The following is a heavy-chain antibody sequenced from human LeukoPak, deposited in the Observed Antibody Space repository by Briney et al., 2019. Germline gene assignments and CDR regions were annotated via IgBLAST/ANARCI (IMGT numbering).Heavy chain of an antibody. CDR2: ISSSSSYI. D-gene: IGHD3-9*01. CDR1: GFTFSSYS. CDR3: ASPVYDILTGYQNDAFDI. J-gene: IGHJ3*02. V-gene: IGHV3-21*01. Sequence: PGGFLRLSCAASGFTFSSYSMNWVRQAPGKGLEWVSSISSSSSYIYYADSVKGRFTISRDNAKNSLYLQMNSLRAEDTAVYYCASPVYDILTGYQNDAFDIWGQGTMVTVSS.